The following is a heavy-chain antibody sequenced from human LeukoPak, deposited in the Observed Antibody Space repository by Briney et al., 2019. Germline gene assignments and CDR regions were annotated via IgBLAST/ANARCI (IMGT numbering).Heavy chain of an antibody. CDR1: GFSFTSYN. Sequence: GASLRLSCAASGFSFTSYNFHWVRQAPGKGLQWLGFISYDGNIKYEDSVKGRFTISRDNSKNTLYLQMNSLRAEDTAVYYCARDPYSGRYGDYYYYYMDVWGKGTTVTISS. CDR2: ISYDGNIK. CDR3: ARDPYSGRYGDYYYYYMDV. D-gene: IGHD1-26*01. V-gene: IGHV3-30*03. J-gene: IGHJ6*03.